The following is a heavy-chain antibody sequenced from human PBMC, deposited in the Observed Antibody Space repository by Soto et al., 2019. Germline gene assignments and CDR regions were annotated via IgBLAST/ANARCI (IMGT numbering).Heavy chain of an antibody. CDR1: GYSFTSYW. V-gene: IGHV5-10-1*01. D-gene: IGHD1-7*01. CDR3: AIQTGTTSY. Sequence: GESMKISCKVFGYSFTSYWISWVRQMPGKGLEWMGRIDPSDSYTNYSPSFQGHVTISADKSISTAYLQWSSLKASDTAMYYCAIQTGTTSYWGQGTLVTVSS. CDR2: IDPSDSYT. J-gene: IGHJ4*02.